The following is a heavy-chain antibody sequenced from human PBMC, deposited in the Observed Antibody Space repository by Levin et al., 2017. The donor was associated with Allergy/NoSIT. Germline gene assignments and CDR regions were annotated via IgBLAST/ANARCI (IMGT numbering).Heavy chain of an antibody. CDR1: GFTFSSYA. D-gene: IGHD3-22*01. CDR2: IGASGVPT. J-gene: IGHJ4*02. V-gene: IGHV3-23*01. Sequence: GESLKISCAASGFTFSSYAMSWVRQAPGKGLEWVSAIGASGVPTYYADSVKGRFTISRDNSKNTVFLQMNSLRAEDTAVYFCAKARGPYDSSGYSYRPFDYWGQGTLVTVSS. CDR3: AKARGPYDSSGYSYRPFDY.